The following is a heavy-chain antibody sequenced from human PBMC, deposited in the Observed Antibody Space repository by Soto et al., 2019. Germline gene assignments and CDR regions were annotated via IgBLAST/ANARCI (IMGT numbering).Heavy chain of an antibody. Sequence: PSETLSLTCAVYGGSFSGYYWSWIRQPPGKGLEWIGDINHSGSTNYNPSLKSRVTISVDTSKNQFSLKLSSVTAADTAVYYCARARLGWNLNYYYYGMDVWGQGTTVTVSS. J-gene: IGHJ6*02. D-gene: IGHD1-1*01. V-gene: IGHV4-34*01. CDR2: INHSGST. CDR3: ARARLGWNLNYYYYGMDV. CDR1: GGSFSGYY.